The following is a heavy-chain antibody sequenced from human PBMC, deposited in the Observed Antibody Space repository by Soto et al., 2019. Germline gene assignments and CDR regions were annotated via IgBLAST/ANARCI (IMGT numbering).Heavy chain of an antibody. J-gene: IGHJ4*02. D-gene: IGHD2-21*02. Sequence: ASVKVSCKASGYTFTSYDINWVRQATGQRLEWMGWMNPNSGNTGYAQKFQGRVTISVDTSKNQFSLKLSSVTAADTAVYYCARGLAYCGGDCYSGYFDYWGQGTLVTVS. CDR2: MNPNSGNT. CDR1: GYTFTSYD. CDR3: ARGLAYCGGDCYSGYFDY. V-gene: IGHV1-8*01.